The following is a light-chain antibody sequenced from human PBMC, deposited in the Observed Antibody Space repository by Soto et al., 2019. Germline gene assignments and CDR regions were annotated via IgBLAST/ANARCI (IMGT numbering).Light chain of an antibody. V-gene: IGKV3-11*01. CDR2: DAF. CDR3: QQRSNWPSLT. J-gene: IGKJ4*01. Sequence: EIVLTQSPVTLSLSPGERATLSCRASQSVSTYVAWYQQKPGQAPRLLIYDAFNRATGIPARFSGSGSGTDFTLTISSLEPEDFAVYYCQQRSNWPSLTFGGGNKVEIK. CDR1: QSVSTY.